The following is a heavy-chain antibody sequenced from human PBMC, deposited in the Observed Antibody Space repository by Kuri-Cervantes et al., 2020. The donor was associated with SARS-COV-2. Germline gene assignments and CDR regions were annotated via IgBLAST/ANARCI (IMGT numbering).Heavy chain of an antibody. CDR2: ISYDGSKK. CDR3: VRGDIVVVAAAFDI. Sequence: LSLTCVASGFTFSSYALHWVRQAPGKGLEWVAVISYDGSKKDYGASVKGRFSISRDNSYNTLFLHMTSLGPEDTAVYYCVRGDIVVVAAAFDIWGQGTRVTVSS. CDR1: GFTFSSYA. D-gene: IGHD2-2*01. J-gene: IGHJ3*02. V-gene: IGHV3-30*04.